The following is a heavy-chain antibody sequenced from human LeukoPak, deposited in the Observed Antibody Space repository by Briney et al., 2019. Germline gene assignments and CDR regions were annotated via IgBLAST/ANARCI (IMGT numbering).Heavy chain of an antibody. V-gene: IGHV3-7*01. Sequence: GGSLRLSCAASGFTFSSYAMSWVRQAPGKGLEWVANIKQDGSEKYYVDSVKGRFTISRDNAKNSLYLQMNSLRAEDTAVYYCARVGYSYGWDYWGQGTLVTVSS. CDR1: GFTFSSYA. J-gene: IGHJ4*02. CDR2: IKQDGSEK. CDR3: ARVGYSYGWDY. D-gene: IGHD5-18*01.